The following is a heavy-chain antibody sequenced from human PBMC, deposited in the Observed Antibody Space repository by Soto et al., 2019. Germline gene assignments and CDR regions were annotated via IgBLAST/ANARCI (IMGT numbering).Heavy chain of an antibody. D-gene: IGHD2-15*01. CDR1: GGSISSYY. CDR2: IYYSGST. Sequence: QVQLQESGPGLVKPSETLSLTCTVSGGSISSYYWSWIRQPPGKGLEWIGYIYYSGSTNCNPSLKRRVTISVDTPKNQFSLKVSSVTAADTAVYYCARTSPLYGSGGSCLWGRYFDLWGRGTLVTVSS. J-gene: IGHJ2*01. CDR3: ARTSPLYGSGGSCLWGRYFDL. V-gene: IGHV4-59*08.